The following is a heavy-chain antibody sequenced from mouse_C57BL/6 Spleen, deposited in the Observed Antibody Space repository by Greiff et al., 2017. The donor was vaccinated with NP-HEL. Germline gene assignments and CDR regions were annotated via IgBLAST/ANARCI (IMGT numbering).Heavy chain of an antibody. D-gene: IGHD2-1*01. V-gene: IGHV1-19*01. CDR3: ARCYGNYADY. CDR2: INPYNGGT. Sequence: VQLQQSGPVLVKPGASVKMSCKASGYTFTDYYMNWVKQSHGKSLEWIGVINPYNGGTSYNQKFKGKATLTVDKSSSTAYMELNSLTSDESAVYYCARCYGNYADYGGQGTTLTVSS. J-gene: IGHJ2*01. CDR1: GYTFTDYY.